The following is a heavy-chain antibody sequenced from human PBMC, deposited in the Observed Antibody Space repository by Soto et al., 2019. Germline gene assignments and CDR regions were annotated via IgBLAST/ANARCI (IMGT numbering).Heavy chain of an antibody. D-gene: IGHD2-15*01. J-gene: IGHJ4*02. CDR3: ARESADGGKIY. CDR2: IYYSGNT. CDR1: GGSISSGDYY. V-gene: IGHV4-30-4*01. Sequence: SETLSLTCTVSGGSISSGDYYWSWIRQPPGKGLEWIGYIYYSGNTYYNPSLKSRVTISVDTSKNQFSLKLSSVTAADTAVYYCARESADGGKIYWGQGTLVTVSS.